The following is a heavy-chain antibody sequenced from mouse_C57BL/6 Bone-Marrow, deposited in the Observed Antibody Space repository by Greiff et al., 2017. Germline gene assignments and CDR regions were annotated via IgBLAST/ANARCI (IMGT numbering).Heavy chain of an antibody. D-gene: IGHD6-1*01. CDR1: GYTFTSYW. Sequence: VQLQQPGTDLVKPGASVKLSCKASGYTFTSYWMHWVKQRPGQGLEWIGNINPGDGATNYNEKFNSQATLTEDKSSRTAYMQLSRLTSEASVVCYCERVGLCAMDYWGKGTSVTVSS. CDR3: ERVGLCAMDY. V-gene: IGHV1-53*01. J-gene: IGHJ4*01. CDR2: INPGDGAT.